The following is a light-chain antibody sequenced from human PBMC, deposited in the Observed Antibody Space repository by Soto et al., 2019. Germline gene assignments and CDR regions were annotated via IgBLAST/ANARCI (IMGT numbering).Light chain of an antibody. Sequence: DIQMTQSPSSVSASVGDRVTINCRASQGITNRLAWYQQKPGKAPKLLIYEASSLQSGVPSRISGSGSGTDFTLTISSLQPEDFATYYCQHANSLPITFGQGTRLEIK. CDR2: EAS. J-gene: IGKJ5*01. CDR3: QHANSLPIT. V-gene: IGKV1D-12*01. CDR1: QGITNR.